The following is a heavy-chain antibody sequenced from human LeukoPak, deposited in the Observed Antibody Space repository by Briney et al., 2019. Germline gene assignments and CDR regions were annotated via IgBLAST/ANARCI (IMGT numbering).Heavy chain of an antibody. J-gene: IGHJ6*03. V-gene: IGHV3-11*04. CDR2: SSSGGDIM. CDR1: GVRFSDYY. Sequence: GGSLRLSCAASGVRFSDYYVSWIRQAPGMGLQWVSYSSSGGDIMHYADCVKGRFTISRDNAKNSLYLQMNSLRAEDTAVYYCARDLSVGAAGLYLYYYYYMDVWGKGTTVTISS. CDR3: ARDLSVGAAGLYLYYYYYMDV. D-gene: IGHD2-2*02.